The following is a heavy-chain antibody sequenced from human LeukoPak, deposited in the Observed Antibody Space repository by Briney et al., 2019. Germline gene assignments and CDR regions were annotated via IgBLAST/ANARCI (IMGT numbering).Heavy chain of an antibody. CDR1: GYTFTSYG. Sequence: GASVKVSCKASGYTFTSYGISWVRQAPGQGLEWMGWISAYNGNTNYAQKLQGRVTMTTDTSTSTAYMELRSLRSDDTAVYYCARGSARITMIVDFDYWGQGTLVTVSS. V-gene: IGHV1-18*01. CDR3: ARGSARITMIVDFDY. J-gene: IGHJ4*02. CDR2: ISAYNGNT. D-gene: IGHD3-22*01.